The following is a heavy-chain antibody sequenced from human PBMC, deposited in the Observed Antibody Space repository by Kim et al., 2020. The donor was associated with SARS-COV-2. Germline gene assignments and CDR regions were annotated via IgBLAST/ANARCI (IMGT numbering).Heavy chain of an antibody. Sequence: GGSLRLSCAASGFTFSSYSMNWVRQAPGKGLEWVSSISSSSSYIYYADSVKGRFTISRANAKNSLYLQMNSLRAEDTAVYYCARDWPPYRNSITMVRGVIIGHAFDIWGQGTMVTVSS. V-gene: IGHV3-21*01. J-gene: IGHJ3*02. CDR2: ISSSSSYI. CDR1: GFTFSSYS. D-gene: IGHD3-10*01. CDR3: ARDWPPYRNSITMVRGVIIGHAFDI.